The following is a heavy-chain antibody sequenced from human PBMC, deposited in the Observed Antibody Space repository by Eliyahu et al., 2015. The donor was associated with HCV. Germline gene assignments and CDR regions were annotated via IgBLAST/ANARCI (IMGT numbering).Heavy chain of an antibody. J-gene: IGHJ2*01. CDR2: IRHNGIT. Sequence: QVQLQQWGAGLLKPSETLSLTCAVYGGSLSGYYWSWIRQPPGKGLEWIGKIRHNGITNYNPSLKSRVTMSVDMFKNQFSLKLNLVTAADTAVYYCARLRGFCRGGSCNLGYFDLWGRGALVTVSS. V-gene: IGHV4-34*01. CDR3: ARLRGFCRGGSCNLGYFDL. CDR1: GGSLSGYY. D-gene: IGHD2-15*01.